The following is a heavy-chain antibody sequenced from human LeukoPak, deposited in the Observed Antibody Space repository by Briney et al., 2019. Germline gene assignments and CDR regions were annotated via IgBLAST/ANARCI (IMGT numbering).Heavy chain of an antibody. CDR1: GFTFSRYW. J-gene: IGHJ4*02. CDR3: ARVGGRWGDHPDY. D-gene: IGHD2-21*02. V-gene: IGHV3-7*01. Sequence: GGSLRLSCAAAGFTFSRYWMSWVRQAPGKGLEWVASIKQDGSEKYYVDSVKGRFTISRDNAKNSLYLQMNSLRAEDTAVYYCARVGGRWGDHPDYWGQGTLVTVSS. CDR2: IKQDGSEK.